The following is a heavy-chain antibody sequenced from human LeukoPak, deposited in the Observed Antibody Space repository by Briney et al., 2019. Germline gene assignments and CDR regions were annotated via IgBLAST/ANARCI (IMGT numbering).Heavy chain of an antibody. CDR3: ARDDGLYCSGGSCYSWFDP. Sequence: SQTLSLTCTVSGGSISSYYWSWIRQPPGKGLEWIGYIYYSGSTNYNPSLKSRVTISVDTSKNQFSLKLSSVTAADTAVYYCARDDGLYCSGGSCYSWFDPWGQGTLVTVSS. D-gene: IGHD2-15*01. CDR1: GGSISSYY. J-gene: IGHJ5*02. CDR2: IYYSGST. V-gene: IGHV4-59*01.